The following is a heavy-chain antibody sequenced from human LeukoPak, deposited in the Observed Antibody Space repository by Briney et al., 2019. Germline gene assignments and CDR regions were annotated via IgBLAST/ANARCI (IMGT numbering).Heavy chain of an antibody. V-gene: IGHV6-1*01. Sequence: QTLSLTSAFSGDSVSINSAAWNWVRQYPSSGIEWLVCIYYRSKCYYDYATSVKGRITINPDTSKNQISLQLSSMTSEDTAVYYCAQSYSVRVGPGSYYYFYVDVGSKGTTITVS. CDR3: AQSYSVRVGPGSYYYFYVDV. J-gene: IGHJ6*03. CDR2: IYYRSKCYY. D-gene: IGHD5/OR15-5a*01. CDR1: GDSVSINSAA.